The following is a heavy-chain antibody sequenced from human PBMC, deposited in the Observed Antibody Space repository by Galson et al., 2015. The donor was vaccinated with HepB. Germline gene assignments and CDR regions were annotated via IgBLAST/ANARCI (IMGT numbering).Heavy chain of an antibody. CDR1: GFSLSTSGVG. J-gene: IGHJ3*02. D-gene: IGHD3-3*01. CDR3: AQRLRFLEWSDAFDI. V-gene: IGHV2-5*02. Sequence: PALVKPTQTLTLTCTFSGFSLSTSGVGVGWIRQPPGKALEWLALIYWDDDKRYSPSLKSRLTITKDTSKNQVVLTMTNMDPVDTATYYCAQRLRFLEWSDAFDIWGQGTMVTVSS. CDR2: IYWDDDK.